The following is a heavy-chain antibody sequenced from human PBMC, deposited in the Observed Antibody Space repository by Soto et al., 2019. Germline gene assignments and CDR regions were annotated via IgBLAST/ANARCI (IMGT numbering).Heavy chain of an antibody. V-gene: IGHV3-23*01. D-gene: IGHD3-22*01. J-gene: IGHJ4*02. CDR3: AKVGPITMIVVVQPPDY. Sequence: EVQLLESGGGLVQPGGSLRLSCAASGFTFSSYAMSWVRQAPGKGLEWVSAISGSGGSTYYADSVKGRFTISRDNSKNTLYLQMNSLRAEDTAVYYCAKVGPITMIVVVQPPDYWGQGTLVTVSS. CDR1: GFTFSSYA. CDR2: ISGSGGST.